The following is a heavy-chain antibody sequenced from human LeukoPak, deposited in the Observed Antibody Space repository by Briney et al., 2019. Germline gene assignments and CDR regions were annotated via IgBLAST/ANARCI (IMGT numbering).Heavy chain of an antibody. J-gene: IGHJ3*02. Sequence: SVKVSCKASGGTFRTYAISWVRQAPGQGLEWMGGIIPIFGTANYAQKFQGRVTITADESTSTAYMELSSLRSEDTAVYYCARAQGENLITMIVPSAFDIWGQGTMVTVSS. D-gene: IGHD3-22*01. V-gene: IGHV1-69*13. CDR2: IIPIFGTA. CDR1: GGTFRTYA. CDR3: ARAQGENLITMIVPSAFDI.